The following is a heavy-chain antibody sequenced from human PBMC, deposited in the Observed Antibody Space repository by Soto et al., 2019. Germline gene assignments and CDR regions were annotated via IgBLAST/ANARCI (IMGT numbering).Heavy chain of an antibody. V-gene: IGHV3-21*01. CDR1: GFTFSSYS. CDR2: ISSSSSYI. Sequence: PGGSLRLSCAASGFTFSSYSMNWVRQAPGKGLEWVSSISSSSSYIYYADSVKGRFTISRDNAKNSLYLQMNSLRAEDTAVYYCARDRGYCSGGSCYNSYYYYGMDVWGQGTTVTVSS. D-gene: IGHD2-15*01. J-gene: IGHJ6*02. CDR3: ARDRGYCSGGSCYNSYYYYGMDV.